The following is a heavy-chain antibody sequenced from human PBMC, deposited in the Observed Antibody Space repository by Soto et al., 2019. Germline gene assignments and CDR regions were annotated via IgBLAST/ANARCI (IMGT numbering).Heavy chain of an antibody. Sequence: GGSLRLSCAASGFIFSSYGMHWVRQAPDKGLEWVAVISNDGGKRYYADSVKGRFTISRDNPKNTLYLQMNSLRAEDTAVYYCAREQKTNIDYYGSGSYYTRPYYFDYWGQGTLVTVSS. J-gene: IGHJ4*02. CDR3: AREQKTNIDYYGSGSYYTRPYYFDY. D-gene: IGHD3-10*01. V-gene: IGHV3-30*03. CDR2: ISNDGGKR. CDR1: GFIFSSYG.